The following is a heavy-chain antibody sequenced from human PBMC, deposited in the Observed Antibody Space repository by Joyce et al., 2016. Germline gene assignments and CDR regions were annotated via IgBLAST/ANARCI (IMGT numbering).Heavy chain of an antibody. Sequence: QVQLVESGGGVVQPGRSLRLSCAASGFTFRHDGMHWVRQAPGKGLEWVAVVWHNGNIKNYADFVEGRFTISRDNSKNTLYLQMNSLRDDDTAVYYCARDAGKDAGMDVWGQGTTVTVSS. V-gene: IGHV3-33*01. CDR2: VWHNGNIK. CDR1: GFTFRHDG. D-gene: IGHD6-13*01. CDR3: ARDAGKDAGMDV. J-gene: IGHJ6*02.